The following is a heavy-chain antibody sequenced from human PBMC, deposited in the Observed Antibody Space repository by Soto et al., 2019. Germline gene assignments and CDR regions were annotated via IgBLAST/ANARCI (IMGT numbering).Heavy chain of an antibody. Sequence: PGGSLRLSCAASGFSFSSYSMNWVRQAPGKGLEWVSYISSSSRTIYYADSVKGRFTISRDNAKNSLYLQMNSLRDEDTAVYYCASDPAGRWSSCWYLSADWFDPWGQGTLVTVSS. CDR1: GFSFSSYS. CDR2: ISSSSRTI. CDR3: ASDPAGRWSSCWYLSADWFDP. J-gene: IGHJ5*02. D-gene: IGHD6-19*01. V-gene: IGHV3-48*02.